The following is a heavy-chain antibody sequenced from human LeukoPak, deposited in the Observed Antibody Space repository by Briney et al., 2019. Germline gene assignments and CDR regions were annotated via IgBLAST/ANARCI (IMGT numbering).Heavy chain of an antibody. CDR3: ARDHYDDDAFDI. CDR2: ISGSGGST. V-gene: IGHV3-23*01. Sequence: GGSLRLSCAASGFTFSSYAMSWVRQAPGKGLEWVSAISGSGGSTYYADSVKGRFTISRDNSKNTLCLQMNSLRAEDTAVYYCARDHYDDDAFDIWGQGTMVTVSS. J-gene: IGHJ3*02. CDR1: GFTFSSYA. D-gene: IGHD3-3*01.